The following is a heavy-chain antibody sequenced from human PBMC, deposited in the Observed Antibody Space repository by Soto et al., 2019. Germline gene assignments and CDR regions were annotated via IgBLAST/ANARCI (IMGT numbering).Heavy chain of an antibody. CDR3: ARDGHDSVDLDY. CDR2: ISYDGSNK. D-gene: IGHD3-3*01. V-gene: IGHV3-30-3*01. CDR1: GFTFSSYS. J-gene: IGHJ4*02. Sequence: PGGSLRLSCAAPGFTFSSYSMHWVRQAPGKGLEWVAVISYDGSNKYYADSVKGRFTISRDNSKNTLYLQMNSLRAEDTAVYYCARDGHDSVDLDYWGQGTLVTVSS.